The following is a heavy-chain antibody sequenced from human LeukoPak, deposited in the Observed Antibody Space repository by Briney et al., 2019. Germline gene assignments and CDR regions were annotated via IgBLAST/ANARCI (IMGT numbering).Heavy chain of an antibody. V-gene: IGHV4-59*01. CDR1: GGSISSYY. J-gene: IGHJ5*02. Sequence: SETLSLTCTVSGGSISSYYWSWIRQPPGKGLEWIGYIYYSGSTNYNPSLMSRVTISVDTSKNQFSLKLSSVTAADTAVYYCARDHRPYQLLPKDTNWFDPWGQGTLVTVSS. CDR2: IYYSGST. CDR3: ARDHRPYQLLPKDTNWFDP. D-gene: IGHD2-2*01.